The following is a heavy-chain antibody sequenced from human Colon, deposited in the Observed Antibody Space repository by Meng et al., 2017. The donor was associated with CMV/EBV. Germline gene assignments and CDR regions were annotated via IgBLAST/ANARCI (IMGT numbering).Heavy chain of an antibody. J-gene: IGHJ4*02. V-gene: IGHV3-30*04. CDR1: GFTFSSYA. CDR2: ISYDGSNK. Sequence: GESLKISCAASGFTFSSYAMHWVRQAPGKGLEWVAVISYDGSNKYYTDSVKGRFTISRDNSKNTLYLQMSSLRAEDTAVFYCAKEKGSGSYGRDFDYWGQGTLVTVSS. D-gene: IGHD1-26*01. CDR3: AKEKGSGSYGRDFDY.